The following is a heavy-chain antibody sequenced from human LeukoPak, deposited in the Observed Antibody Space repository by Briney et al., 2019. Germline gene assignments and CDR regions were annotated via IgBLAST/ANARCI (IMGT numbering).Heavy chain of an antibody. Sequence: ASVKVSCKASGYTFTGYYMHWVRQAPGEGLEWMGWFNPNSGGTNYAQKFQGRVTMTRDTSTNTAYMELTRLKVDDTAVYFCARSYYGESESSAGTDYWGQGTPVTVSS. CDR1: GYTFTGYY. CDR3: ARSYYGESESSAGTDY. CDR2: FNPNSGGT. D-gene: IGHD1-26*01. J-gene: IGHJ4*02. V-gene: IGHV1-2*02.